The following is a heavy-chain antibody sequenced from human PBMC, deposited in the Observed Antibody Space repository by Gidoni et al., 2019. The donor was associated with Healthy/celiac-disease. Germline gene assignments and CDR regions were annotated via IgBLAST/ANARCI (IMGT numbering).Heavy chain of an antibody. J-gene: IGHJ6*02. Sequence: QVQLQESGPGLVKPSETLSLTCTVSGGSISRYYWSWIRQPPGKGLEWIGYIYYSGSTNYNPSLKSRVTISVDTSKNQFSLKLSSVTAADTAVYYCARLPVAVAMGYYYYGMDVWGQGTTVTVSS. CDR3: ARLPVAVAMGYYYYGMDV. V-gene: IGHV4-59*01. CDR1: GGSISRYY. D-gene: IGHD6-19*01. CDR2: IYYSGST.